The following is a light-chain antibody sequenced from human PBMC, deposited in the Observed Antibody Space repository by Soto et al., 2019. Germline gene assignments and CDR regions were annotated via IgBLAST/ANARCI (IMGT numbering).Light chain of an antibody. CDR3: AAWDDSLNGGYV. CDR1: SSNIGSNT. CDR2: SNN. Sequence: QPVLTQPPSASGTPGQRVTISCSGSSSNIGSNTVNWYQQLPGTAPKLLIYSNNQRPSGVPDRFSGSKSGTSASLAISGLQSEDEADYYCAAWDDSLNGGYVFGTGNKLTVL. V-gene: IGLV1-44*01. J-gene: IGLJ1*01.